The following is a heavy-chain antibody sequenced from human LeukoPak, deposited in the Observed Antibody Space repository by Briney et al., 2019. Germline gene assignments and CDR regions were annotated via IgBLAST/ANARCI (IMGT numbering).Heavy chain of an antibody. CDR3: ARNNGMDV. Sequence: PGGSLRLSCVASGFTFTSYGMSWVRQAPGKGLEWVSAISGSGDSRYYADSVKGRFTISRDNSKNTLYLQMNSLRAEDTALYHCARNNGMDVWGQGTTVIVSS. J-gene: IGHJ6*02. V-gene: IGHV3-23*01. CDR2: ISGSGDSR. CDR1: GFTFTSYG.